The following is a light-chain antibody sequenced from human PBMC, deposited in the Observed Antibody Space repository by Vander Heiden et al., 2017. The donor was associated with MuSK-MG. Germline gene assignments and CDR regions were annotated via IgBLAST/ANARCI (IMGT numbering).Light chain of an antibody. CDR1: QSIRSY. CDR3: QQRSNWPIT. V-gene: IGKV3-11*01. CDR2: DAS. J-gene: IGKJ5*01. Sequence: EIVLTQSPATLSLSPGERATLSCRASQSIRSYLAWYQQKPGQAPRLLIYDASNRATGIPARFSGGGSGTDFTLTISSLEPEDFAVYYCQQRSNWPITFGQRTRLEIK.